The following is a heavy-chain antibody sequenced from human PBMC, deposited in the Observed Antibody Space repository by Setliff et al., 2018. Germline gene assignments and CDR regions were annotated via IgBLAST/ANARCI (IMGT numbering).Heavy chain of an antibody. CDR1: GFTSSMYG. CDR2: IRHDGSNE. CDR3: AKDQPKGPSGGYYYDDPYYYYMDV. D-gene: IGHD3-22*01. J-gene: IGHJ6*03. Sequence: GESLKISCAASGFTSSMYGVHWVRQAPGKGLEWVAYIRHDGSNENYADSVKGRFTISRDNSKNTLSLQMNSLRAEDTAVYYCAKDQPKGPSGGYYYDDPYYYYMDVWGKGTTVT. V-gene: IGHV3-30*02.